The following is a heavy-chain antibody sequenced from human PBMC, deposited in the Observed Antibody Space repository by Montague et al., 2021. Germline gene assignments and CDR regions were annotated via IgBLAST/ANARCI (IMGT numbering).Heavy chain of an antibody. CDR2: LSHGGST. CDR1: GGSINTYS. D-gene: IGHD1-26*01. J-gene: IGHJ6*03. CDR3: ARDTVGASGYFYYYYMDA. Sequence: SETLSLTCTVSGGSINTYSWSWIRQPAGKGLEWIGRLSHGGSTNSNPSLKSRVSMSVDTSKNQFSLKLSSVTAADTAVYFCARDTVGASGYFYYYYMDAWGRGTTVTVSS. V-gene: IGHV4-4*07.